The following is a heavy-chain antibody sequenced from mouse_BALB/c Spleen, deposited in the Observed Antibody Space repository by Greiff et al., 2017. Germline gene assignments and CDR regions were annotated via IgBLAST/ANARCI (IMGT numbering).Heavy chain of an antibody. CDR1: GYTFTKYT. CDR2: INLNNGGT. J-gene: IGHJ2*01. V-gene: IGHV1-18*01. Sequence: EVQLQQSGPGLVKPGASVKLSCTASGYTFTKYTMHWVNQRQGKSLEWIGGINLNNGGTSYNQKFKGKATFTIDKSSSTAYMELRSLTSEDTAVYYCARGEDGNRFDYWGQGTPVTVSS. CDR3: ARGEDGNRFDY. D-gene: IGHD2-1*01.